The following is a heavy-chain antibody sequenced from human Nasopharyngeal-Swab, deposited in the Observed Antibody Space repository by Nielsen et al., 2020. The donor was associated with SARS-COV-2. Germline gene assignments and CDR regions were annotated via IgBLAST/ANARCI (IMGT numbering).Heavy chain of an antibody. CDR1: GGSISSSSYY. J-gene: IGHJ3*02. D-gene: IGHD3-22*01. CDR2: IYYSGNT. CDR3: ARGSFWYDSSGYPAEGDAFDI. V-gene: IGHV4-39*07. Sequence: SETLSLTCTVSGGSISSSSYYWGWIRQPPGKGLEWIGSIYYSGNTNYNPSLKSRVTISVDTSKNQFSLKLSSVTAADTAVYYCARGSFWYDSSGYPAEGDAFDIWGQGTMVTVSS.